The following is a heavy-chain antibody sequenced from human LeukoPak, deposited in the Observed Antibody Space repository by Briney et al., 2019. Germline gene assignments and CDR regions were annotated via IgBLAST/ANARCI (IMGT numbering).Heavy chain of an antibody. CDR3: AGSFGVVIIDY. D-gene: IGHD3-3*01. V-gene: IGHV3-21*01. CDR1: GFTFSSYS. J-gene: IGHJ4*02. CDR2: ISSSRSYI. Sequence: GGSLRLSCAASGFTFSSYSMNWVRQAPGKGLEWVSSISSSRSYIYYADSVKGRFTISRDNAKNSLYLQMNSLRAEDAAVYYCAGSFGVVIIDYWGQGTLVTVSS.